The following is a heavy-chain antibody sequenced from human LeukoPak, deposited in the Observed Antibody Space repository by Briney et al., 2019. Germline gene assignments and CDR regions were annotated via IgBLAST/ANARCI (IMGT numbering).Heavy chain of an antibody. D-gene: IGHD5-12*01. J-gene: IGHJ4*02. CDR1: GFTFSSYW. CDR3: ARDVVGYEQYFDN. V-gene: IGHV3-74*01. CDR2: INSDGSST. Sequence: GGSLRLSCAASGFTFSSYWMHWVRQAPGKGLVWVSRINSDGSSTSYADSVRGRFTISRDNAKNTLYLQMNSLRAEDTAVYYCARDVVGYEQYFDNWGQGTLVIFSS.